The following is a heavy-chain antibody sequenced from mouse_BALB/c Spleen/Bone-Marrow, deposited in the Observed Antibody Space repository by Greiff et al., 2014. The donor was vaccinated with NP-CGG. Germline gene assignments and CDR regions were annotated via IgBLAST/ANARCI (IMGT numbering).Heavy chain of an antibody. CDR3: ARLGYYGGFAY. CDR1: GFDFSRYW. V-gene: IGHV4-1*02. CDR2: INPDSNTI. Sequence: VQLQQSGGGLVQPGGSLKLSCAASGFDFSRYWMSWVRQAPGKGLQWIGEINPDSNTINYTPSLKDKFIISRDNAKNTLYLQMGKVRSEDTALYYCARLGYYGGFAYWGQGTLVTVSA. D-gene: IGHD2-3*01. J-gene: IGHJ3*01.